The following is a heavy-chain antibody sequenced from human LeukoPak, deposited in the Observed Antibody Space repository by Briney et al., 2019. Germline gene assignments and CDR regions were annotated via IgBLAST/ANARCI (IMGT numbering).Heavy chain of an antibody. CDR1: GYTFTSYG. CDR2: ISAYDGNT. V-gene: IGHV1-18*01. Sequence: ASVKVSCKASGYTFTSYGINWVRQAPGQGLEWTGWISAYDGNTNYAQKLQGRVTMTTDTSTSTAYMELRSLRSDDTAVYYCVRGSYSSGWYSDYYYYYGMDVWGQGTTVTVSS. J-gene: IGHJ6*02. D-gene: IGHD6-19*01. CDR3: VRGSYSSGWYSDYYYYYGMDV.